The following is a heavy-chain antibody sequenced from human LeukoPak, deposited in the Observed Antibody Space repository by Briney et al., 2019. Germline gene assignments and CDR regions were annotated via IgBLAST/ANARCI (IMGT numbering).Heavy chain of an antibody. CDR1: GGSISSGSYY. CDR3: ARDLWMGATYWFDP. D-gene: IGHD1-26*01. J-gene: IGHJ5*02. V-gene: IGHV4-61*02. CDR2: IYTSGST. Sequence: PSETLSLTCTVPGGSISSGSYYWSWIRQPAGKGLEWIGRIYTSGSTNYNPSVKSRDTISVDTSKNQFSLKLSSVTAADTAGYYCARDLWMGATYWFDPWGQGTRVSVSS.